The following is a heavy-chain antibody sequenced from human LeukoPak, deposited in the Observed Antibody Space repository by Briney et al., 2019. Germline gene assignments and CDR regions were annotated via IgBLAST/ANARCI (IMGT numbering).Heavy chain of an antibody. Sequence: ASVKVSCKASGYTFTGYYMHWVRQAPGQGLEWMGWINPNSGGTNYAQKFQGRVTMTRDTSISTAYMELSTLRSEDTAVYYCARGRYYRDSSSYYQDYWGQGTLVTVSS. J-gene: IGHJ4*02. D-gene: IGHD3-22*01. CDR1: GYTFTGYY. V-gene: IGHV1-2*02. CDR2: INPNSGGT. CDR3: ARGRYYRDSSSYYQDY.